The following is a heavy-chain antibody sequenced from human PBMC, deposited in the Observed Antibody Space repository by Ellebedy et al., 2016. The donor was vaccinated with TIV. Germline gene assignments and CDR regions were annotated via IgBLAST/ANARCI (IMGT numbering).Heavy chain of an antibody. CDR1: GGSISSYY. CDR3: ARSSGWDRFDY. CDR2: IYYSGRT. Sequence: MPSETLSLTCTVSGGSISSYYWSWIRQPPGKGLEWIGYIYYSGRTNYNPSPKSRVTIAVDTSKKQISLKLSSVTAADTAVYYCARSSGWDRFDYWGQGTLVTVSS. V-gene: IGHV4-59*01. D-gene: IGHD6-19*01. J-gene: IGHJ4*02.